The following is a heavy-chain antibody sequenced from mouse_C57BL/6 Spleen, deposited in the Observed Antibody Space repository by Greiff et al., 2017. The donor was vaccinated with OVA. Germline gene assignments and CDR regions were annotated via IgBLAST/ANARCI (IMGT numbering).Heavy chain of an antibody. J-gene: IGHJ3*01. D-gene: IGHD2-3*01. CDR3: ARYYDGHQAWFAY. CDR1: GYTFTSYW. V-gene: IGHV1-64*01. Sequence: QVQLQQPGAELVKPGASVKLSCKASGYTFTSYWMHWVKQRPGQGLEWIGMIHPNSGSTNYNEKFKSKATLTVDKSSSTAYMQLSSLTSEDSAVYYCARYYDGHQAWFAYWGQGTLVTVSA. CDR2: IHPNSGST.